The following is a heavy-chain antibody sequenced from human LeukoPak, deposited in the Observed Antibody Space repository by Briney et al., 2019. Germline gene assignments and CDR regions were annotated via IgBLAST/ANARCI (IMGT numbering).Heavy chain of an antibody. V-gene: IGHV1-18*01. CDR2: MSTYNANR. CDR1: GYAFTSHG. J-gene: IGHJ5*02. Sequence: ASVKVSCKASGYAFTSHGISWVRQAPGQGLEWMGWMSTYNANRNYAQKYQGRVTTTTDSSTSTAYMELSSLRPDDTAVYYCVRDISGSYSWFDPWGQGTLATVSS. CDR3: VRDISGSYSWFDP. D-gene: IGHD1-26*01.